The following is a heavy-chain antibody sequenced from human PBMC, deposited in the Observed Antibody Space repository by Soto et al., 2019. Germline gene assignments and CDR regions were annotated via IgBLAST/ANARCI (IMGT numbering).Heavy chain of an antibody. D-gene: IGHD4-17*01. CDR2: IIPLYGRP. Sequence: QVQLVQSGTAVKKPGSSVKVSCKASGGTFSTLAVSWVRQAPGQGLEWMGGIIPLYGRPVYAQKFQGRVTITADESTSRVYMELSSLSSEDTAVYYCARAPYEDYAVPEPNYFDSWGQGTLVTVSS. CDR1: GGTFSTLA. J-gene: IGHJ4*02. V-gene: IGHV1-69*01. CDR3: ARAPYEDYAVPEPNYFDS.